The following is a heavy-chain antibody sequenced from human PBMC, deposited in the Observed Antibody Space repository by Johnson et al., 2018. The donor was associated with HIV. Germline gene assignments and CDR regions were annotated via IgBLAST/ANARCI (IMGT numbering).Heavy chain of an antibody. J-gene: IGHJ3*02. CDR3: AREVSLRVGATLPPSYAFDI. D-gene: IGHD1-26*01. CDR1: GFTFSSYA. Sequence: VQLVESGGGVVQPGRSLRLSCAASGFTFSSYAMHWVRQAPGKGLEWVSGISWNSGSIGYADSVRGRFTISRDNAKNSLYLQVNSLGAEDTALYYCAREVSLRVGATLPPSYAFDIWGKGTLVSVSS. CDR2: ISWNSGSI. V-gene: IGHV3-9*01.